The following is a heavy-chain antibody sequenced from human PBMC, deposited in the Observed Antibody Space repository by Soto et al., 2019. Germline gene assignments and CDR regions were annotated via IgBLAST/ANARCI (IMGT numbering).Heavy chain of an antibody. CDR2: INTGNGNT. CDR3: ARVTYSYGYLDWFDP. Sequence: ASVKVSCTASGYTFTSYAMHWVRQAPGQRLEWMGWINTGNGNTKYSQKFQGRVTITRDTSASTAYMELSSLRSEDTAVYYCARVTYSYGYLDWFDPWGQGTLVTVSS. J-gene: IGHJ5*02. V-gene: IGHV1-3*04. CDR1: GYTFTSYA. D-gene: IGHD5-18*01.